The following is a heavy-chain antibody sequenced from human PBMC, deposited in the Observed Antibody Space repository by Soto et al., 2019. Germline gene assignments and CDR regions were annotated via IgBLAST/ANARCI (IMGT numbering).Heavy chain of an antibody. CDR2: IFTSGYT. V-gene: IGHV4-4*07. J-gene: IGHJ4*02. Sequence: WETLSLTCTVSGDSISSYYWNWIRQPAGKGLEWIGRIFTSGYTKYNPSLKSRVTMSVDTSKNQFSLKLSSVTAADTAVYYCARAPGGYYYFDFWGQGTLVTVSS. CDR1: GDSISSYY. D-gene: IGHD3-22*01. CDR3: ARAPGGYYYFDF.